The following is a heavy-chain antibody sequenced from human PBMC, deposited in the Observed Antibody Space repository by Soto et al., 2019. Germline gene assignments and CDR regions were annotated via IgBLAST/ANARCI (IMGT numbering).Heavy chain of an antibody. Sequence: QMQLVQSGAEVKERGSSVKISCKTSGGTFNTYALTWVRQAPGHGLEWIGGIIPIFGIKNVAQRFQGRVTINADESLTTAYMEMTSLRSEDTAVYYCAKDAGEHWGQGNLVTVSS. CDR2: IIPIFGIK. V-gene: IGHV1-69*01. J-gene: IGHJ1*01. D-gene: IGHD3-16*01. CDR3: AKDAGEH. CDR1: GGTFNTYA.